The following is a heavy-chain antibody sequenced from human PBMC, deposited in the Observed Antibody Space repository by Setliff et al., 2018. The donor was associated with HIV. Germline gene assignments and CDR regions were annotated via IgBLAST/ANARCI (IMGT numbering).Heavy chain of an antibody. J-gene: IGHJ4*02. CDR1: GLIFSEFG. D-gene: IGHD3-10*01. Sequence: GGSLRLSCAASGLIFSEFGMHWVRQAPGKGLEWVSFIQHDGSDKYYLDSVKGRFTVSRDNSKNTLYLQMDRVRPDDTAVYYCAALGSHYYGSGTYFPGYWGQGTLVTVSS. V-gene: IGHV3-30*02. CDR2: IQHDGSDK. CDR3: AALGSHYYGSGTYFPGY.